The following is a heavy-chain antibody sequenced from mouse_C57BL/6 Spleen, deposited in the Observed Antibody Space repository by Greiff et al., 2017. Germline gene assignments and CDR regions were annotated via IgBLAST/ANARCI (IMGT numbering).Heavy chain of an antibody. J-gene: IGHJ3*01. V-gene: IGHV1-15*01. CDR3: TDYYGSSYGAY. D-gene: IGHD1-1*01. CDR2: IDPETGGT. Sequence: QVQLQQSGAELVRPGASVTLSCKASGYTFTDYEMHWVKQTPVHGLAWIGAIDPETGGTAYNQKFKGKAILTADKSSSTAYMELRSLTSEDSAVYYCTDYYGSSYGAYWGQGTLVTVSA. CDR1: GYTFTDYE.